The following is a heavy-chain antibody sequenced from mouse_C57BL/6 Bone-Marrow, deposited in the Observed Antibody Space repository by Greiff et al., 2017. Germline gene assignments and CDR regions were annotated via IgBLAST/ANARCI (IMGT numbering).Heavy chain of an antibody. V-gene: IGHV1-69*01. CDR2: IDPSDSYT. D-gene: IGHD1-1*01. CDR1: GYTFTSYW. Sequence: VQLQQPGAELVMPGASVKLSCKASGYTFTSYWMHWVKQRPGQGLEWIGEIDPSDSYTNYNQKFKGKSTLPVDKSSSTAYMQLSSLTSEDSAVYYCARKGDYYGSSFLWFAYWGQGTLVTVSA. CDR3: ARKGDYYGSSFLWFAY. J-gene: IGHJ3*01.